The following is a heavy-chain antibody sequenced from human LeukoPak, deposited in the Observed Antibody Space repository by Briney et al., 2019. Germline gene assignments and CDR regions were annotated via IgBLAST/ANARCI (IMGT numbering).Heavy chain of an antibody. CDR1: GESFSGYH. V-gene: IGHV4-34*01. CDR2: IDHSGST. Sequence: SETLSLACAVYGESFSGYHWTWIRQPPGKGPEWIGKIDHSGSTYDNPSLKSRVTLSVDTSKNQFSLNLISVTAADTAVYYCARRSTVAGRGRFDPWGQGTLVTVSS. J-gene: IGHJ5*02. CDR3: ARRSTVAGRGRFDP. D-gene: IGHD6-19*01.